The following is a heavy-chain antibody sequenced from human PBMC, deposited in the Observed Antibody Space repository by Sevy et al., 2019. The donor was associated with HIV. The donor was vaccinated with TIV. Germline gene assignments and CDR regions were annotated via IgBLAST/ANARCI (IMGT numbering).Heavy chain of an antibody. V-gene: IGHV3-21*01. D-gene: IGHD3-22*01. CDR2: ISFSSSYI. J-gene: IGHJ3*02. CDR1: GFTFDTYT. CDR3: AREVSSPGYYHIAGYGDEAFDI. Sequence: GGSLRLSCAASGFTFDTYTMNWVRQAPGKGLEWVSSISFSSSYIYYADSVKGRFTISRDNAKSSLYLQMNSLRADDTAVYYCAREVSSPGYYHIAGYGDEAFDIWGQGTMVTVSS.